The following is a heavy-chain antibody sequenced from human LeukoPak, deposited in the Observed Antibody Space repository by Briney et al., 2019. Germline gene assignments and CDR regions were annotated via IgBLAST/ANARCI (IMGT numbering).Heavy chain of an antibody. CDR1: GGSISSYY. J-gene: IGHJ5*02. CDR2: IYTSGST. CDR3: ASGGFDCSGGSCYGQSWFDP. Sequence: SETLSLTCTVSGGSISSYYWSWIRQPAGKGLEWIGRIYTSGSTNYNPSLKSRVTMSVDTSKNQFSLKLSSVTAADTAVYYCASGGFDCSGGSCYGQSWFDPWGQGTLVTVSS. V-gene: IGHV4-4*07. D-gene: IGHD2-15*01.